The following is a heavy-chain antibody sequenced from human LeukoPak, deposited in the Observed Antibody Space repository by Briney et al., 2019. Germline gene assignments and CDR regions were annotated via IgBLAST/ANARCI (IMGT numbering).Heavy chain of an antibody. Sequence: SGGSLRHSCAASGFTFSSYSMNWVRQAPGKGLEWVSYISSSSSTIYYADSVKGRFTISRDNAKNSLYLQMNSLRAEDTAVYYCARGDGYFDWLPALHFDYWGQGTLVTVSS. J-gene: IGHJ4*02. CDR3: ARGDGYFDWLPALHFDY. CDR2: ISSSSSTI. V-gene: IGHV3-48*01. D-gene: IGHD3-9*01. CDR1: GFTFSSYS.